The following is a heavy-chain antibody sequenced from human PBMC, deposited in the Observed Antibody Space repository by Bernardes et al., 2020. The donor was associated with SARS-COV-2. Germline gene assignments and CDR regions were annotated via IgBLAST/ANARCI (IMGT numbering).Heavy chain of an antibody. CDR3: AKMTYYDFWSGYYFYAFDI. J-gene: IGHJ3*02. CDR1: GFTFSSYA. D-gene: IGHD3-3*01. CDR2: ISGSGGST. Sequence: GGSLRLSCAASGFTFSSYAMSWVRQAPGKGLEWVSAISGSGGSTYYADSVKGRFTISRDNSKNTLYLQMNSLRAEDTAVYYCAKMTYYDFWSGYYFYAFDIWGQGTMVTVSS. V-gene: IGHV3-23*01.